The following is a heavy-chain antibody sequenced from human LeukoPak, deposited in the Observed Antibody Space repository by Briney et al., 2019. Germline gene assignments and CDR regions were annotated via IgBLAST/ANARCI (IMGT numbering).Heavy chain of an antibody. V-gene: IGHV3-21*01. CDR1: GFTLSEST. CDR2: ISSRSSYI. CDR3: AIFAPLKGNPFDY. J-gene: IGHJ4*02. D-gene: IGHD3-9*01. Sequence: GGSLRLSCVASGFTLSESTINWVCQAPGKGLEWVSSISSRSSYIFYADSVKGRFTVSRDNAKNSLYLQMNSLRADDTALYYCAIFAPLKGNPFDYWGQGTLVTVSS.